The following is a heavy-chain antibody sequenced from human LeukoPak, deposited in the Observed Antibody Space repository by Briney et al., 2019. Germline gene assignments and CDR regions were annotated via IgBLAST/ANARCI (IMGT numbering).Heavy chain of an antibody. CDR3: ARVVAAAGNAFDI. J-gene: IGHJ3*02. D-gene: IGHD6-13*01. CDR1: GGSISSGDYY. CDR2: IYYSGST. V-gene: IGHV4-30-4*02. Sequence: TSETLSLTCSVSGGSISSGDYYWSWIRQPPGKGLEWIGYIYYSGSTYYNPSLKSRVIISVDTSKNQFSLKLSSVTAADTAVYYCARVVAAAGNAFDIWGQWTMVTVSS.